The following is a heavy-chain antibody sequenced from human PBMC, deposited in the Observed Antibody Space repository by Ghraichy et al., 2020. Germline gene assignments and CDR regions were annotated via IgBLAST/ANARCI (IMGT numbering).Heavy chain of an antibody. Sequence: GESLNISCKASGYSFTTYWISWVRQMPGKGLEWMGRIDPDDSYTNYSPSFQGHVTISADKPTSTAYLHLSSLRASDTAIYYCARHACTSCYISFDPRGQGSLVTVSS. J-gene: IGHJ5*02. V-gene: IGHV5-10-1*01. CDR2: IDPDDSYT. CDR3: ARHACTSCYISFDP. D-gene: IGHD2-2*02. CDR1: GYSFTTYW.